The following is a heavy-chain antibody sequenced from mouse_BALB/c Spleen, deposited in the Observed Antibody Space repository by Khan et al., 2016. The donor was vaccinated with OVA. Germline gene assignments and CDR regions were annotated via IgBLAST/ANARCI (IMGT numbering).Heavy chain of an antibody. CDR3: ARGNYYGYAMDY. V-gene: IGHV3-2*02. J-gene: IGHJ4*01. Sequence: EVQLQESGPGLVKPSQSLSLTCTVTGYSITRDYAWNWIRQFPGNKLEWMGYISYSGSTSYNPSLKSRISITRDTSKNQFFLQLHSVTTEDTATYYWARGNYYGYAMDYWGQGTSVTVSS. CDR1: GYSITRDYA. CDR2: ISYSGST. D-gene: IGHD1-1*01.